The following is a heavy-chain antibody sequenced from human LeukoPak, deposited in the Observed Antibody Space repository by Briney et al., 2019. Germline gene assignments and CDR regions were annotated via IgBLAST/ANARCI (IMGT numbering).Heavy chain of an antibody. CDR1: GFTFSSYE. J-gene: IGHJ4*02. CDR2: ISSSGSTI. V-gene: IGHV3-48*03. D-gene: IGHD3-22*01. Sequence: PGGSLRLSCAASGFTFSSYEMNWVRQAPGKGLEWGSYISSSGSTIYYADSVKGRFTISRDNAKNSLYLQMNSLRAEDTAVYYCATQYYYDSSGYYPFSFGGQGTLVTVSS. CDR3: ATQYYYDSSGYYPFSF.